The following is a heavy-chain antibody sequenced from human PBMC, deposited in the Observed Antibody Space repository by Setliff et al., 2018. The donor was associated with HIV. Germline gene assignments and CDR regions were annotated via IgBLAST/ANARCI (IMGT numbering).Heavy chain of an antibody. Sequence: GGSLRLSCAASGYTFSDYAMSWVRQAPGKGLEWVSSISGSGGSTYYADSVKGRFTISRDNSKNTLYLQMNSLRAEDTAVYYCATGTLHYYDSSGYYTAFDCWGQGTLVTVSS. CDR1: GYTFSDYA. CDR3: ATGTLHYYDSSGYYTAFDC. J-gene: IGHJ4*02. D-gene: IGHD3-22*01. CDR2: ISGSGGST. V-gene: IGHV3-23*01.